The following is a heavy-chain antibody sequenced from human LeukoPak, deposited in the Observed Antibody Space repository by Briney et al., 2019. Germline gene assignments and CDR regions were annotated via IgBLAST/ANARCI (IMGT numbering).Heavy chain of an antibody. J-gene: IGHJ5*02. CDR1: GGSISSSSYY. Sequence: SETLSLTCTVSGGSISSSSYYWGWIRQPPGKGLEWIGSIYYSGSTYYNPSLKSRVTISVDTSKNQFSLKLSSVTAADTAVYYCARSVIRSPLDPWGQGTLVTVSS. CDR3: ARSVIRSPLDP. D-gene: IGHD3-16*02. CDR2: IYYSGST. V-gene: IGHV4-39*01.